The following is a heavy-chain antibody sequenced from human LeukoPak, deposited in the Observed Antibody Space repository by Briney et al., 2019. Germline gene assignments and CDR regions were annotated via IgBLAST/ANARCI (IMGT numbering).Heavy chain of an antibody. V-gene: IGHV4-38-2*02. CDR3: ARIAWNDAFDI. CDR1: GYSISSGYY. Sequence: PSETLSLTCTVSGYSISSGYYWGWIWQPPGKGLEWIGSIYHSGSTYYNPSLKSRVTISVDTSKNQFSLKLSSVTAADTAVYYCARIAWNDAFDIWGQGTMVTVSS. J-gene: IGHJ3*02. CDR2: IYHSGST. D-gene: IGHD1-1*01.